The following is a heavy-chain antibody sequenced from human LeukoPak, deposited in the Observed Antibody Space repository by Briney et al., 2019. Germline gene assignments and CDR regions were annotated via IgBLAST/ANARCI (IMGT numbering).Heavy chain of an antibody. V-gene: IGHV3-11*01. Sequence: GGSLRLSCAASGFTFSDYYMSWIRQAPGKGLEWISYISSSATTRYYADSVKGRFTISRDNAKNSLYLQTNSLRAEDTAVYYCARGHIVGATFWFDPWGQGTLVTVSS. D-gene: IGHD1-26*01. CDR2: ISSSATTR. CDR1: GFTFSDYY. J-gene: IGHJ5*02. CDR3: ARGHIVGATFWFDP.